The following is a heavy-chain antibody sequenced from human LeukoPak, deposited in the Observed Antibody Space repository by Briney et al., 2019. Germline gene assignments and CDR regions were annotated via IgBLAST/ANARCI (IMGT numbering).Heavy chain of an antibody. D-gene: IGHD3-10*01. V-gene: IGHV3-7*01. CDR2: IKQDGSEK. CDR1: GFTFSSYW. Sequence: GGSLRLSCAASGFTFSSYWMSWVRQAPGKGLEWVANIKQDGSEKYYVDSVKGRFTISKDNAKNSLYLQMNSLRAEDTAVYYCAKDEYYYGSGSSLTDYWGQGTLVTVSS. J-gene: IGHJ4*02. CDR3: AKDEYYYGSGSSLTDY.